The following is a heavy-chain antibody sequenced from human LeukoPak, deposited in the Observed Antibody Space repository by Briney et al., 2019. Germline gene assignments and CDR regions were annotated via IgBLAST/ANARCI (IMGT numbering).Heavy chain of an antibody. V-gene: IGHV4-61*02. CDR3: ARDAMYYSDPSTYEDAFDI. D-gene: IGHD3-22*01. Sequence: SQTLSLTCVVSGGSITSGNYYWSWSRQPAGRGLEWIVRIYPSRNTNHTPSLNSRLTISVRTSKNQFSLNLSSGTAADTALYSCARDAMYYSDPSTYEDAFDIWGQGTMVTVSS. J-gene: IGHJ3*02. CDR1: GGSITSGNYY. CDR2: IYPSRNT.